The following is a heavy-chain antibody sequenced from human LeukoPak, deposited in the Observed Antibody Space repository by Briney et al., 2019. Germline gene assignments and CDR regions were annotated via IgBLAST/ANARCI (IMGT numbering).Heavy chain of an antibody. J-gene: IGHJ4*02. V-gene: IGHV3-23*01. D-gene: IGHD3-10*01. CDR3: AKDKVLLWFGESDPLDY. CDR2: ITGRGDNT. Sequence: GGSLRLSCAASGFTFTNYAMTWVRQAPGKGLEWVSSITGRGDNTNSADSVKGRFTISRDNSKNTLHLQMNSLRAEDTAVYYCAKDKVLLWFGESDPLDYWGQGTLVTVSS. CDR1: GFTFTNYA.